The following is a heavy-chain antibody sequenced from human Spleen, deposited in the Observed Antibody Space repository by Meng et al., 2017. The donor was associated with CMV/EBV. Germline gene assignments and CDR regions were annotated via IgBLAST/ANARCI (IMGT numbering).Heavy chain of an antibody. J-gene: IGHJ4*02. CDR3: ARSSPLTKYYFDH. CDR2: INPDGGST. Sequence: ASGFTFTTSYIPWVRQAPGQGLEWLGIINPDGGSTAYAQKFQGRVTMTKDTSTSTVYMELTSLRSGDTAVYYCARSSPLTKYYFDHWGQGTLVTVSS. V-gene: IGHV1-46*01. CDR1: GFTFTTSY.